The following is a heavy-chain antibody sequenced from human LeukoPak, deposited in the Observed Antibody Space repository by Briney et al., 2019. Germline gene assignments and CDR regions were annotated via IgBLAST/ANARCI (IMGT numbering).Heavy chain of an antibody. Sequence: ASVNLSCKASGYTFTSYDINWVRQATGPGLEWMGWMNPNSGNTGYAQKFQGRVTMTRNTSISTAYMELSSLRSEDTAVYYCARGFVWLQLLLDYWGQGTLVTVSS. CDR3: ARGFVWLQLLLDY. V-gene: IGHV1-8*01. CDR2: MNPNSGNT. CDR1: GYTFTSYD. J-gene: IGHJ4*02. D-gene: IGHD5-24*01.